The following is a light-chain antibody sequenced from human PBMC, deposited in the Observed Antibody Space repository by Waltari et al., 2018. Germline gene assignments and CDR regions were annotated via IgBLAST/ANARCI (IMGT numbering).Light chain of an antibody. V-gene: IGLV4-69*01. CDR2: VNSDGSH. CDR1: SGHSSNV. CDR3: QTGGHGTWV. Sequence: QLVLPQSPSASASLGASVKLTCTLSSGHSSNVIAWLPQQPEKGPRYLMKVNSDGSHSKGDKIPDRFSGSSSGAEHYLTISSLQSEDEADYYCQTGGHGTWVFGGGTKLTVL. J-gene: IGLJ3*02.